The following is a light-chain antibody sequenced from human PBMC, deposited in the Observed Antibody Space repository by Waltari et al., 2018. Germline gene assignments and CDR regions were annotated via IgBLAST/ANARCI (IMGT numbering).Light chain of an antibody. CDR2: GAS. CDR1: QRVSRF. J-gene: IGKJ1*01. V-gene: IGKV3-20*01. Sequence: EIVLTQSPGTLSLSPGERGTLSCRASQRVSRFLAWYQQKPGQAPRLLIYGASTRATGIPDRFSGSGCGTDFSLTISRLEPEDFAVYYCQKYDRLPATFGQGTKVEIK. CDR3: QKYDRLPAT.